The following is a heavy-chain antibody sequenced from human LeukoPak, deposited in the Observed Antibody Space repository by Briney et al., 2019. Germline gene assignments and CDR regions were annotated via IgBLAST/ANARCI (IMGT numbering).Heavy chain of an antibody. D-gene: IGHD6-19*01. CDR2: ISSSGSTI. J-gene: IGHJ4*02. Sequence: GGSLRRSCAASGFTFSSYEMNWVRQAPGKGLEWVSYISSSGSTIYDADSVKGRFTISRDNAKNSLYLQMNTLRAEDTAVYYCAREGRGYSSGWPFDYWGQGTLVTVSS. CDR1: GFTFSSYE. CDR3: AREGRGYSSGWPFDY. V-gene: IGHV3-48*03.